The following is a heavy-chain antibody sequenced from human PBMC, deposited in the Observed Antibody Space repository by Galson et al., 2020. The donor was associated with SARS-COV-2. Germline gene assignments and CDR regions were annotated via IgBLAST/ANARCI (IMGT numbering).Heavy chain of an antibody. CDR2: INPSGGGT. CDR1: GYTFTSYY. J-gene: IGHJ4*02. CDR3: ARDSQGGNDYNYLLF. D-gene: IGHD4-4*01. Sequence: ASVKVSCTASGYTFTSYYIHWVRQAPGQGLEWMGIINPSGGGTTYAQKFQGRVTMTRDTSTSTVYMELSSLRSEDTAVYYCARDSQGGNDYNYLLFWGQGTLVTVS. V-gene: IGHV1-46*01.